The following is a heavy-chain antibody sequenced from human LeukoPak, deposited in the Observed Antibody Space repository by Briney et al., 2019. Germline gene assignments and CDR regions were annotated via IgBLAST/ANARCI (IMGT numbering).Heavy chain of an antibody. D-gene: IGHD3-3*01. CDR3: ARNGDSAF. J-gene: IGHJ4*02. Sequence: SETLSLACTVSGASFSSSSYYWDWIRQPPGKGLEWIGSIYYSGSTYYNPSLKSRVTISVDTSKNQFSLKLSSVTAADTAVYYCARNGDSAFWGQRTLVTVSS. CDR1: GASFSSSSYY. CDR2: IYYSGST. V-gene: IGHV4-39*01.